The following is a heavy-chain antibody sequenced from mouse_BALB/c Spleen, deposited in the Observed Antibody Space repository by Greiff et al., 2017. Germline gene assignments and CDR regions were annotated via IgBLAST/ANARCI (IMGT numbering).Heavy chain of an antibody. CDR3: ARDNYPRYAMDY. J-gene: IGHJ4*01. Sequence: EVQLVESGGGLVQPGGSLRLSCATSGFTFTDYYMSWVRQPPGKALEWLGFIRNKANGYTTEYSASVKGRFTISRDNSQSILYLQMNTLRAEDSATYYCARDNYPRYAMDYWGQGTSVTVSS. CDR1: GFTFTDYY. CDR2: IRNKANGYTT. D-gene: IGHD1-1*02. V-gene: IGHV7-3*02.